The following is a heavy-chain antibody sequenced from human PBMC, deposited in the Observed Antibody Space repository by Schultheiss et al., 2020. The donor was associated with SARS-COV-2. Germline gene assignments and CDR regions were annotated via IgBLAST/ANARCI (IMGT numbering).Heavy chain of an antibody. J-gene: IGHJ4*02. Sequence: GGSLRLSCAASGFTFSSYAMSWVRQAPGKGLEWVSAISGSGGSTYYADSVKGRFTISRDNAKNSLYLQMNSLRAEDTAVYYCARDSSGSYSHFDYWGQGTLVTVSS. CDR3: ARDSSGSYSHFDY. CDR1: GFTFSSYA. D-gene: IGHD1-26*01. CDR2: ISGSGGST. V-gene: IGHV3-23*01.